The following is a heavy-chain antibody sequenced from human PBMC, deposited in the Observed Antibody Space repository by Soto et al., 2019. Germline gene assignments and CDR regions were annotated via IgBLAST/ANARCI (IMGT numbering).Heavy chain of an antibody. CDR1: GFTFSTYA. D-gene: IGHD2-2*01. CDR2: VSASGLNT. CDR3: AKDRRSTRRAMDV. V-gene: IGHV3-23*01. J-gene: IGHJ6*02. Sequence: GGSLRLSCAASGFTFSTYAMAWVRQAPGKGLEWVSGVSASGLNTDYADPVKGRFYISRDNSKNTVSLHMNSLRAEDTALYYCAKDRRSTRRAMDVWGQGTTVTVSS.